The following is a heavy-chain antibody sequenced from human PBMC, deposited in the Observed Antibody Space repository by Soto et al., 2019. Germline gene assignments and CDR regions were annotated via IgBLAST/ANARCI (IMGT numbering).Heavy chain of an antibody. Sequence: EVQLLESWGGLAQPGGSLRLSCAASGFAFSSSAMAWIRQTPGKGLQWVSAITVAGGGIYYADSVKGRFTISRDNSKKTLYLQMNSLSAEDTAQYFCAKWPPSPKMGVTSHWGQGTLVTVSS. V-gene: IGHV3-23*01. CDR2: ITVAGGGI. D-gene: IGHD1-26*01. CDR1: GFAFSSSA. J-gene: IGHJ4*02. CDR3: AKWPPSPKMGVTSH.